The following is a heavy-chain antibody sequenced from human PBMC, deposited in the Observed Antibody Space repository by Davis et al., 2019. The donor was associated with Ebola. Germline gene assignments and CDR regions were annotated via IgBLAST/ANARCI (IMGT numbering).Heavy chain of an antibody. J-gene: IGHJ4*02. V-gene: IGHV3-23*01. Sequence: GESLKISCAASGFIFSSYAMSWVRQAPGKGLEWVSAISGSGGSTYYADSVKGRFTISRDNAKNSLYLQLNTLRDEDTAVYFCVSAGWDHWGQGTLVTVSS. CDR2: ISGSGGST. CDR1: GFIFSSYA. D-gene: IGHD2-15*01. CDR3: VSAGWDH.